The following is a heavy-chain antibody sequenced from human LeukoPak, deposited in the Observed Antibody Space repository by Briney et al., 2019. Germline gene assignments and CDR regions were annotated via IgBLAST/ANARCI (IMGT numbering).Heavy chain of an antibody. Sequence: ASVKVSCKASGYTFTSYYMHWVRQAPGQGLEWMGIINPSGGSTSYAQKFQGRVTMTRDMSTSTVYMELSSLRSGDTAVYYCARERGIVVVPAAILPPNWFDPWGQGTLVTVSS. J-gene: IGHJ5*02. V-gene: IGHV1-46*01. CDR3: ARERGIVVVPAAILPPNWFDP. CDR1: GYTFTSYY. D-gene: IGHD2-2*02. CDR2: INPSGGST.